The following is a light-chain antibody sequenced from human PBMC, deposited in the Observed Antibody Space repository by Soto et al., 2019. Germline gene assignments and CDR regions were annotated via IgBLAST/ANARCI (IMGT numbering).Light chain of an antibody. CDR3: AAWDNSLSEYV. V-gene: IGLV1-44*01. CDR2: SNN. J-gene: IGLJ1*01. CDR1: SSNIGRNT. Sequence: QSVLTQPPSASETPGQRVTISCSGSSSNIGRNTVNWYQQLPGTAPKLVIYSNNQRPSGVPDRFSGSKSGTSGSLAISGLQSDDEADYYCAAWDNSLSEYVFGTGTKLTVL.